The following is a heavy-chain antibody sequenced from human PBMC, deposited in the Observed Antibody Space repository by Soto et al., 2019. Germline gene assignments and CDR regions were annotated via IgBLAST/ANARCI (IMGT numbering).Heavy chain of an antibody. CDR2: ISGSGGST. J-gene: IGHJ3*02. V-gene: IGHV3-23*01. Sequence: GGSLRLSCAASGFTFSNYAMSWVRQVPGKGLEWVSAISGSGGSTYDADSVKGRFTISRDNSKNTLYLQMNSLRAEDTAVYNCAKEDCSSISCFFDIWGQGTMVTVSS. CDR1: GFTFSNYA. CDR3: AKEDCSSISCFFDI. D-gene: IGHD2-2*01.